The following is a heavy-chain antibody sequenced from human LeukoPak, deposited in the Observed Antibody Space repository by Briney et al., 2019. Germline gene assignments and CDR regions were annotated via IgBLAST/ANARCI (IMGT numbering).Heavy chain of an antibody. V-gene: IGHV1-2*02. CDR2: INPNSGGT. Sequence: ASVKVSCKASGYTFTGYYMHWARQAPGQGLEWMGWINPNSGGTNYAQKFQGRVTMTRDTSISTAYMELSRLRSDDTAVYYCARWPASGYYDSRAKYYFDYWGQGTLVTVSS. J-gene: IGHJ4*02. D-gene: IGHD3-22*01. CDR3: ARWPASGYYDSRAKYYFDY. CDR1: GYTFTGYY.